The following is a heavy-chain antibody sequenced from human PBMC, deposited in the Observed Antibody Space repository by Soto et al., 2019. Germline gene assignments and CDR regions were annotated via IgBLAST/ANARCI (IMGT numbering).Heavy chain of an antibody. V-gene: IGHV4-34*01. D-gene: IGHD1-1*01. Sequence: QEQLQQWGAGLLKPSETLSLTCAVYGGFVSSGNHYWSWIRQPPGKGLEWIGEMSHSGGTHFNPSLKSRVTISVDTSKNQFSLKMSSVTAADTALYYCARVERGTATTVVDAFDIWGPGTMVTVSS. CDR2: MSHSGGT. J-gene: IGHJ3*02. CDR3: ARVERGTATTVVDAFDI. CDR1: GGFVSSGNHY.